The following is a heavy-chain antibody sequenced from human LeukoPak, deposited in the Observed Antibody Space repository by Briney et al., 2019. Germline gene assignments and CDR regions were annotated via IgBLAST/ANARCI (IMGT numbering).Heavy chain of an antibody. CDR3: AKGRDDSSGYFDY. CDR2: ISWNSGSI. J-gene: IGHJ4*02. Sequence: GGSLRLSCAASGFTFDDYAMHWVRQAPGKGLEWVSGISWNSGSIGYADSVKGRFTISRDNAKNSLYLQMNSLRAEDTALYYCAKGRDDSSGYFDYWGQGTLVTVSS. D-gene: IGHD3-22*01. V-gene: IGHV3-9*01. CDR1: GFTFDDYA.